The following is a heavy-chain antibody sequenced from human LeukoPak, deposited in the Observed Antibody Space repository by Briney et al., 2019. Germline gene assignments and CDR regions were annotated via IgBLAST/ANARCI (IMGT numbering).Heavy chain of an antibody. CDR2: IEHDGSAK. J-gene: IGHJ4*02. CDR1: GFTFSHHW. V-gene: IGHV3-7*01. CDR3: ARDTARGDFDY. D-gene: IGHD6-25*01. Sequence: PGGSLRLSCAASGFTFSHHWMSWVRQAPGKGLEWVANIEHDGSAKYYVDSVKGRFTISRDNAKNSLFLQMNSLRAEDTSVYYCARDTARGDFDYWGQGTLVTVSS.